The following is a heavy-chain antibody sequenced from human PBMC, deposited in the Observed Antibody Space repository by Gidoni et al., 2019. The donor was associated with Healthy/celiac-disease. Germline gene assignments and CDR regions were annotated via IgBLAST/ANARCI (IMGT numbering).Heavy chain of an antibody. CDR3: ARDRTARCWFDP. D-gene: IGHD6-6*01. V-gene: IGHV3-7*01. J-gene: IGHJ5*02. CDR1: GFPFSSYW. CDR2: IKQDGSEK. Sequence: EVQLVESGGGLVQPGGSLRLSCAASGFPFSSYWMSWVRQAPGKGLVWVANIKQDGSEKYYGDSVKGRFTISRDNAKNSLYLQMNSLRAEDTAVYYCARDRTARCWFDPWGQGTLVTVSS.